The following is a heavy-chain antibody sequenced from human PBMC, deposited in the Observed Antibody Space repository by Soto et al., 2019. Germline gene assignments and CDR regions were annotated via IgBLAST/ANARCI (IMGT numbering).Heavy chain of an antibody. CDR2: LYDVDGS. CDR1: GLTISGKKY. V-gene: IGHV3-53*01. CDR3: ATWHEREHAYDV. D-gene: IGHD1-1*01. Sequence: DVQLVESGGGLIQPGESLRLSCAAFGLTISGKKYVAWLRQAPGKGLEWVSALYDVDGSFYAVSVKGRFTTSSDSSKTTVYLQMNDLRPDDTAVYYCATWHEREHAYDVWGQGTTVTVSS. J-gene: IGHJ3*01.